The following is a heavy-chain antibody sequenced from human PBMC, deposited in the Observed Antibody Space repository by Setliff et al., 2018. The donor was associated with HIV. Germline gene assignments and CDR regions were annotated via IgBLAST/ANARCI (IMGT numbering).Heavy chain of an antibody. V-gene: IGHV1-69*05. D-gene: IGHD3-10*01. CDR3: ARGWGWASGNYPVYYYKMDV. J-gene: IGHJ6*03. Sequence: SVKVSCKSSGGTFSSYVINWVRQAPGQGLEWMGGIIPVSDTTNYAQKFQGRVTISTDEPPTTVYMELTSLTSEDTAVYYCARGWGWASGNYPVYYYKMDVWGKGTTVTVS. CDR2: IIPVSDTT. CDR1: GGTFSSYV.